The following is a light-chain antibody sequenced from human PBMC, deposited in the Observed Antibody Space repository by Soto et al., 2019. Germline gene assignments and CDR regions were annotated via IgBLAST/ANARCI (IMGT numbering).Light chain of an antibody. Sequence: QLVLTQSPSASASLGASVKLTCTLSSGHSSYAIAWHQQRPEKGPRYLMKLNNDGSHSKGDGIPDRFSGSSSGAERYLTISSLQSEDEADYYCQTWGTGPVVFGGGTKLTVL. J-gene: IGLJ2*01. V-gene: IGLV4-69*01. CDR2: LNNDGSH. CDR1: SGHSSYA. CDR3: QTWGTGPVV.